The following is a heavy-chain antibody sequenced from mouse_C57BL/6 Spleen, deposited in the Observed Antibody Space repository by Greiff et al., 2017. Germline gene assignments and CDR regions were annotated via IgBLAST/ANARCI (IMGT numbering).Heavy chain of an antibody. CDR2: INPNYGTT. CDR1: GYSFTDYN. CDR3: ARSKLTGTSPYAMDY. J-gene: IGHJ4*01. Sequence: EVKLQQSGPELVKPGASVKISCKASGYSFTDYNMNWVKQSNGKSLEWIGVINPNYGTTSYNQKFKGKATLTVDQSSSTAYMQLNSLTSEDSAVYYCARSKLTGTSPYAMDYWGQGTSVTVSS. V-gene: IGHV1-39*01. D-gene: IGHD4-1*01.